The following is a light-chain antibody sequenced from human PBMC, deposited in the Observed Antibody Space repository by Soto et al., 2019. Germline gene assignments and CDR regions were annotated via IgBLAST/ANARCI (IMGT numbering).Light chain of an antibody. J-gene: IGLJ1*01. V-gene: IGLV2-14*03. Sequence: QSALTQPASVSGSPGQSSTISCTSTSSDVGGYNYVSWYQQHPGKAPKLMIYDVSNRPSGVSNRFSGSKSGNTASLTISGLQAEDEADYYCSSYTSSSLHVFGTGTKVTVL. CDR3: SSYTSSSLHV. CDR1: SSDVGGYNY. CDR2: DVS.